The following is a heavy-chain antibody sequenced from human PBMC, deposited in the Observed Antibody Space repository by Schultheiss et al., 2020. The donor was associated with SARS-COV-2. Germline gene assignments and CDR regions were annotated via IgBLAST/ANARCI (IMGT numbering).Heavy chain of an antibody. V-gene: IGHV3-23*01. D-gene: IGHD3-10*01. CDR3: AKGGQTWRSGTYCLDY. J-gene: IGHJ4*02. Sequence: GESLKISCAASGFSLSTYAMSWVRQAPGKGLEWVSTLSGSGGSTYYADSVKGRFTISRDNSKNTLYLQLNSLRAEDTAVYYCAKGGQTWRSGTYCLDYWGQGTLVTVSS. CDR2: LSGSGGST. CDR1: GFSLSTYA.